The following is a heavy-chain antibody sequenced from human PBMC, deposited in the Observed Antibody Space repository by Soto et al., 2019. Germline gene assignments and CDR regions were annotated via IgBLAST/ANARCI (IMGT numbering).Heavy chain of an antibody. CDR2: ISGSGGST. V-gene: IGHV3-23*01. J-gene: IGHJ1*01. D-gene: IGHD3-3*01. Sequence: GGSLRLSCAASGFTFSSYAMSWVRQAPGKGLEWVSAISGSGGSTYYADSVKGRFTISRDNSKNTLYLQMNSLRAEDTAVYYCAKATYYDFWSRYYCQHWGQGTLVTVSS. CDR1: GFTFSSYA. CDR3: AKATYYDFWSRYYCQH.